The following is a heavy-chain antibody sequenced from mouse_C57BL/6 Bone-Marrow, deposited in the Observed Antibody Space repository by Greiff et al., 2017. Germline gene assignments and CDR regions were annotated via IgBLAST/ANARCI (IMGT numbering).Heavy chain of an antibody. CDR3: ARYYYGYWYFEV. V-gene: IGHV1-39*01. D-gene: IGHD1-1*01. CDR2: INPNNGTT. Sequence: EVQLQQSGPELVKPGASVKISCKASGYSFTDYNMNWVKQSNGKGLEWIGVINPNNGTTSYNQKFKGKATLTVDQSSSTAYMQLNSLTSEDSAVYDCARYYYGYWYFEVWGTGTTVTVSS. CDR1: GYSFTDYN. J-gene: IGHJ1*03.